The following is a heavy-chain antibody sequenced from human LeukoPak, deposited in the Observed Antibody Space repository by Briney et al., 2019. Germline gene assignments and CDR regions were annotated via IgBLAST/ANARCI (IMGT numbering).Heavy chain of an antibody. CDR2: IYYSGST. V-gene: IGHV4-59*01. J-gene: IGHJ4*02. CDR3: ARGVPDYYDSSGYYYDY. CDR1: GGSISSYY. Sequence: SETLSLTCTVSGGSISSYYWSWIRQPPGKGLEWIGYIYYSGSTNYNPSLKSRVTISVDTSKNQFSLKLSSVTAADTAVYYCARGVPDYYDSSGYYYDYWGQGTPVTVSS. D-gene: IGHD3-22*01.